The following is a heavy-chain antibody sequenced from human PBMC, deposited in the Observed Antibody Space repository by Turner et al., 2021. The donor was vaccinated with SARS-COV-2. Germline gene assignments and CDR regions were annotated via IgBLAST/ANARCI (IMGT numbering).Heavy chain of an antibody. CDR3: AHSPFQLRYMEVFDD. Sequence: QSISMEAGPTLVKPTQTITLTCTFSGFSLSTSGVGVGRIRQPPGKALEWLALIYWNNDKRYSPTLKGRLTIAKDTSKNPVVLTMTNMDPVDTATYYCAHSPFQLRYMEVFDDWGQGTLVTVSS. CDR1: GFSLSTSGVG. V-gene: IGHV2-5*01. J-gene: IGHJ4*02. CDR2: IYWNNDK. D-gene: IGHD2-2*02.